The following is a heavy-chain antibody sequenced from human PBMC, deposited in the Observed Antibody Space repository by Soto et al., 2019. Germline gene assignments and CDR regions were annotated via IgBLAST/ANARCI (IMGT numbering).Heavy chain of an antibody. Sequence: QVQLVESGGGVVQPGRSLRLSCAASGFTFSSYAMHWVRQAPGKGLEWVAVISYDGSNKYYADSVKGRFTISRDNSKNTLYLQMNSLRAEDTAVYYCARGDYSSSYCYGMDVWGQGTTVTVSS. CDR3: ARGDYSSSYCYGMDV. V-gene: IGHV3-30-3*01. J-gene: IGHJ6*02. CDR2: ISYDGSNK. D-gene: IGHD6-13*01. CDR1: GFTFSSYA.